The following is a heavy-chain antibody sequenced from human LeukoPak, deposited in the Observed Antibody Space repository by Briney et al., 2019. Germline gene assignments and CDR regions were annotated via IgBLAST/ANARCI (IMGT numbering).Heavy chain of an antibody. CDR2: IIDTGST. CDR1: GGSFSGYY. J-gene: IGHJ4*02. D-gene: IGHD3-3*01. CDR3: ARGLASGYPPIPFDY. Sequence: SETLSLTCAVYGGSFSGYYWTWIRQPPGKGLEWIGEIIDTGSTKYNSSLKSRVTISVDTSKNQFSLSLDSVTAADTAVYYCARGLASGYPPIPFDYWGQGTLVTVSS. V-gene: IGHV4-34*12.